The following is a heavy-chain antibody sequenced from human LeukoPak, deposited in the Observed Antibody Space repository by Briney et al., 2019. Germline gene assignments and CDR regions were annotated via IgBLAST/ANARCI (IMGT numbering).Heavy chain of an antibody. D-gene: IGHD6-13*01. V-gene: IGHV4-39*01. J-gene: IGHJ5*02. CDR2: MYYSGST. CDR3: ARHVTLTGIPLRQPNWFDP. Sequence: SETLSLTCTVSGGSMSSISYYWGWIRQPPGTGLEWIGSMYYSGSTYYNPSLKIRVTISVDTPKNQFSLKLSSVTAADTAVYYCARHVTLTGIPLRQPNWFDPWGQGTLVTVSS. CDR1: GGSMSSISYY.